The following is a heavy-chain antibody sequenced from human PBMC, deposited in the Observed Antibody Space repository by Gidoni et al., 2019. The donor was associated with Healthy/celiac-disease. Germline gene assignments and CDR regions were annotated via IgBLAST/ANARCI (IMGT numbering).Heavy chain of an antibody. CDR3: AKASQSDNWSLNWFDP. Sequence: EVQLLESGGHLVQPGGSLRLSCAASGFSFSRYAMSWVRQAPGKGLKWVSSISGSGASIYYADSVKGRFTMSRDNSKNTLYLQMNSLRAEDTAVYYCAKASQSDNWSLNWFDPWGQGTLVTVS. D-gene: IGHD1-20*01. V-gene: IGHV3-23*01. CDR1: GFSFSRYA. CDR2: ISGSGASI. J-gene: IGHJ5*02.